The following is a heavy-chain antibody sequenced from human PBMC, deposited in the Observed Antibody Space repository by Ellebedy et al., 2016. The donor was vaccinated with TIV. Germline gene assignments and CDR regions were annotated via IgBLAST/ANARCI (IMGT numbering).Heavy chain of an antibody. J-gene: IGHJ4*02. V-gene: IGHV3-21*03. CDR3: ARGWSTPDS. D-gene: IGHD2-15*01. Sequence: PGESLKISCVASGFTLSNYNMDWVRQSPGKGLEWVSSIRSTGSDKYYAESVKGRFTISRDNAQNTLFLQMNSLRVEDTAVYYCARGWSTPDSWGQGTLVIVSS. CDR2: IRSTGSDK. CDR1: GFTLSNYN.